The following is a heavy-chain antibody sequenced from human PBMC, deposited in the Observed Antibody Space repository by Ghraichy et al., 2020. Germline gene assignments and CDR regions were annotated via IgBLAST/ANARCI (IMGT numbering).Heavy chain of an antibody. D-gene: IGHD2-21*01. J-gene: IGHJ2*01. CDR2: ISSSGGET. CDR1: GFSFSTTG. V-gene: IGHV3-23*01. CDR3: VKIGVIGLWYFDL. Sequence: LSLTCAASGFSFSTTGMSWVRQAPGRGPEWVSSISSSGGETYYGDSARGRFTVFRDNSKNTLYLQMNSLTVEDTAVFYCVKIGVIGLWYFDLWGRGTLVRVSS.